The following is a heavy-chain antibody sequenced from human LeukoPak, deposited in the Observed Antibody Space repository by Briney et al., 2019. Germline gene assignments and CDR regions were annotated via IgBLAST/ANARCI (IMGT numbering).Heavy chain of an antibody. CDR3: ARGPVPTTPYYYYYMDV. J-gene: IGHJ6*03. D-gene: IGHD4-17*01. CDR1: GGSISSYY. V-gene: IGHV4-59*01. Sequence: PSETLSLTCTVSGGSISSYYWSWIRQPPGKGLEWIGYIYYSGSTNYNPSLKSRVTISVDTSKNQFSLKLSSVTAADTAVYYCARGPVPTTPYYYYYMDVWGKGTTVTVSS. CDR2: IYYSGST.